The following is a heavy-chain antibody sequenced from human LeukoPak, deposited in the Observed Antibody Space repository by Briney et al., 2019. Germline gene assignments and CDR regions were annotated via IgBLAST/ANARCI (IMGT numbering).Heavy chain of an antibody. D-gene: IGHD2-15*01. CDR3: ARDHQYCSGGSCHFDY. J-gene: IGHJ4*02. CDR2: INPSGAST. V-gene: IGHV1-46*02. Sequence: AAVTVSCKASGYTFNSYYMHWVRQAPGQGLEWMGIINPSGASTSHAPKSQGRVTMTRDTSTSTVYMELSSLRSEDTAVYYCARDHQYCSGGSCHFDYWGQGTLVTVS. CDR1: GYTFNSYY.